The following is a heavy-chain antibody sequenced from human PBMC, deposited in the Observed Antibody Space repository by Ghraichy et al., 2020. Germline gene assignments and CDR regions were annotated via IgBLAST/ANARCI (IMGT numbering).Heavy chain of an antibody. D-gene: IGHD6-6*01. CDR3: ARESSSSSSFDY. Sequence: GGSLRLSCAASGFTFSDFYMTWIRQAPGKGLEEVSYISPSGATVYYAASVKGRFSISRDNAEKSQYMEMNGLRDEDTAGYYCARESSSSSSFDYWGQGTPVTVS. CDR2: ISPSGATV. V-gene: IGHV3-11*01. J-gene: IGHJ4*02. CDR1: GFTFSDFY.